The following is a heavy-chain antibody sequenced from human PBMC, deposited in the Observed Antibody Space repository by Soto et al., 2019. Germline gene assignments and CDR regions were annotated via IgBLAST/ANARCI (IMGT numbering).Heavy chain of an antibody. V-gene: IGHV3-30*03. D-gene: IGHD3-22*01. CDR2: ISDDGSNK. CDR3: ATLWGGIIYYYDSSGSNGDAFDI. Sequence: PGGSLRLSCAASGFIFSSYGMHWVRQAPGKGLEWVAVISDDGSNKYYADSVKGRLTISRDNSKKTLYLQMNSLRPEDTAVYYCATLWGGIIYYYDSSGSNGDAFDISGQGTMVTVSS. J-gene: IGHJ3*02. CDR1: GFIFSSYG.